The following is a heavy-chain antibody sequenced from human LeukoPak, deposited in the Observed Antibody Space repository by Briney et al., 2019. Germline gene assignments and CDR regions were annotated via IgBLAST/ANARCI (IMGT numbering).Heavy chain of an antibody. CDR3: ARDFKTRGYSDY. D-gene: IGHD5-18*01. Sequence: KPGGSLRLSCAASGFTFSSYWMSWVRQAPGKGLEWVSPISSSSSYIYYADSVKGRFTISRDNAKNSLYLQMNSLRAEDTAVYYCARDFKTRGYSDYWGQGTLVTVSS. V-gene: IGHV3-21*01. J-gene: IGHJ4*02. CDR1: GFTFSSYW. CDR2: ISSSSSYI.